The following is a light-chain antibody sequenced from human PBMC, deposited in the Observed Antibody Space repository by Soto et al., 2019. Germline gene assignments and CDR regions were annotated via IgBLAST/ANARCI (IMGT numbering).Light chain of an antibody. CDR1: QSVSRN. V-gene: IGKV3-11*01. CDR3: QQRSNGLT. CDR2: DAS. Sequence: EIVLTESPATLCLSPWERATLSCRASQSVSRNLAWYQQKPGQAPRLLIYDASNRATGIPARFSGSGSGTDFILIISGLEPEDSAVYYCQQRSNGLTFGGGTTVDIK. J-gene: IGKJ4*01.